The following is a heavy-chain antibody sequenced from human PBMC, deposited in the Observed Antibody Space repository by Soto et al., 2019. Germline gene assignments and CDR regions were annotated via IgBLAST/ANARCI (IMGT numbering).Heavy chain of an antibody. V-gene: IGHV3-33*01. CDR2: RWYDGSNK. Sequence: QVQLVESGGGVVQPGRSLRLSCAASGFTLSSYGMHWVRQAPGKGLEWVAVRWYDGSNKYYEDSVKGRFTIYRDNSKNTLYLQMNSLRAEDTAVYFCARYFQGGYSGYDNDPGYYYYGMDVWGQGTTVTVSS. CDR1: GFTLSSYG. CDR3: ARYFQGGYSGYDNDPGYYYYGMDV. J-gene: IGHJ6*02. D-gene: IGHD5-12*01.